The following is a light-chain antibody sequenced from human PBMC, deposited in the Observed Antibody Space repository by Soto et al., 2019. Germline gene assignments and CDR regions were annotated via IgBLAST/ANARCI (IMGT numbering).Light chain of an antibody. CDR1: SGSIASNY. CDR3: QSYDRSNRV. CDR2: EDN. V-gene: IGLV6-57*03. J-gene: IGLJ3*02. Sequence: NFMLTRPHSVSESPGKTVTISCTRSSGSIASNYVQWYQQRPGSAPTTVIYEDNQRPSGVPDRFSGSIDSSSNSASLTISGLKTEDEADYYCQSYDRSNRVFGGGTKLTVL.